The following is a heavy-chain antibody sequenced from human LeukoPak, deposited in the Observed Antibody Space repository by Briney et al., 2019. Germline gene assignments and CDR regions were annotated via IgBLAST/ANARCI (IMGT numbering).Heavy chain of an antibody. J-gene: IGHJ6*03. D-gene: IGHD3-16*01. CDR2: IKQDGSEK. V-gene: IGHV3-7*01. CDR3: ARDTLGGLCYYYMDV. CDR1: GFTFSSYW. Sequence: GGSLRLSCAASGFTFSSYWMSWVRQAPGKGLEWVANIKQDGSEKYYVDSVKGRFTISRDNAKNSLYLQMNSLRAEDTAVYYCARDTLGGLCYYYMDVWGKGTTVTVSS.